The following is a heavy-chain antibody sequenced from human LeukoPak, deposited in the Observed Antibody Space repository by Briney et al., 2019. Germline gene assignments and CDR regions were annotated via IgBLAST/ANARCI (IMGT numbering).Heavy chain of an antibody. V-gene: IGHV3-7*01. CDR3: ARGLKSTTFDY. D-gene: IGHD1-1*01. CDR2: IKQDGSEA. J-gene: IGHJ4*02. Sequence: GGSLRLSCAASGFTFSSYWMTWVRQAPGKGLEWVANIKQDGSEAYYVDSVKGRFTISRDNAKNSLYLQMNSLRAEDTAVYYCARGLKSTTFDYWGQGTLVTVSS. CDR1: GFTFSSYW.